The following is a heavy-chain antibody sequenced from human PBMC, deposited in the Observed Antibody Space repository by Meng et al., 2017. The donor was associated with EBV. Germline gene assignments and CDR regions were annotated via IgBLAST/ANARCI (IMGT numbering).Heavy chain of an antibody. CDR3: ARGMRNFNF. CDR1: GYAFSRFG. V-gene: IGHV1-18*01. Sequence: VKLVQSGAEVEKAWASEKVSFKGSGYAFSRFGIIWVRQAPGQGPEWMGWISAYNGDTKYAQKFQGRVTVTTDTSTSTAYMELRSLRRDDTAVYYCARGMRNFNFWGQGTLVTVSS. J-gene: IGHJ4*02. CDR2: ISAYNGDT.